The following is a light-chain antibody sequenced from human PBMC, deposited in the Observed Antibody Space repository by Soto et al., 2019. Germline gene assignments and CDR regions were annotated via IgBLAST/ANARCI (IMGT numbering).Light chain of an antibody. CDR2: DAS. Sequence: EIVLTQSPANLSLSPGERATLSCRASQSVSSYLAWYQQKPGQAPRLLIYDASNRATGIPARFSGSGSGTDFTLTISRLEPEDFAVYYCQQYGSSGTFGQGTKVDNK. J-gene: IGKJ1*01. CDR1: QSVSSY. V-gene: IGKV3-11*01. CDR3: QQYGSSGT.